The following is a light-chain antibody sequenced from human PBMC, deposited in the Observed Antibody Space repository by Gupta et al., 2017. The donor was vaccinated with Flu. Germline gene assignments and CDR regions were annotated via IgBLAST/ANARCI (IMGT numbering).Light chain of an antibody. CDR3: QKENSAPHT. Sequence: PSSLSASVGDRVTITCRASQGITNYLAWYQQKPGKVPKLLIYGASTLRSGVPSRFGGSGSGTDFTLTIYSLQPEDVATYYCQKENSAPHTFGHGTKVDIK. V-gene: IGKV1-27*01. J-gene: IGKJ3*01. CDR2: GAS. CDR1: QGITNY.